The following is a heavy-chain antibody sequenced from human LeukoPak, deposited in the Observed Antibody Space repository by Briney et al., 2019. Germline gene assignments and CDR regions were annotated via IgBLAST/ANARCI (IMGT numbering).Heavy chain of an antibody. CDR3: AKTGFQWGEYFYYMDV. Sequence: PGGSLRLSCAASGFTFDDYAMHWVRQAPGKGLEWVAFIRNDGNEIYYADSVKGRFTISRDNSRDTLYFQMNSLIYEDTAVYYCAKTGFQWGEYFYYMDVRGKGTTVTVSS. CDR2: IRNDGNEI. CDR1: GFTFDDYA. D-gene: IGHD1-14*01. J-gene: IGHJ6*03. V-gene: IGHV3-30*02.